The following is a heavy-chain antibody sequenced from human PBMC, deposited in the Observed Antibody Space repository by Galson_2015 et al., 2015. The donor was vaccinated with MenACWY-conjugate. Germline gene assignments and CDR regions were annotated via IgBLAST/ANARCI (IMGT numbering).Heavy chain of an antibody. CDR3: ARDRGGPVAGERGPANY. D-gene: IGHD6-19*01. CDR2: ISNTSGFR. CDR1: GFTFSDYY. Sequence: SLRLACAASGFTFSDYYMNWVRQAPGTGLEWISYISNTSGFRYYADPVKGRFTISRDDAKNSLYLQMNSLRAEDTAVYYCARDRGGPVAGERGPANYWGQGALVTVSS. V-gene: IGHV3-11*05. J-gene: IGHJ4*02.